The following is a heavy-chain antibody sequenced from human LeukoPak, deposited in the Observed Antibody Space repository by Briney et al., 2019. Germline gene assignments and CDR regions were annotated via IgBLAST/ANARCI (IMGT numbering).Heavy chain of an antibody. D-gene: IGHD3-22*01. V-gene: IGHV3-30*03. CDR3: ARSRYYYDNSGYYYRLDYFDY. Sequence: PGGSLRLSCAASGFTFSSYGMHWVRQAPGKGLEWVAVTSYDGSNKYYADSVKGRFTISRDNSKNTLYLQMNSLRAEDTAVYYCARSRYYYDNSGYYYRLDYFDYWGQGTLVTVSS. CDR1: GFTFSSYG. J-gene: IGHJ4*02. CDR2: TSYDGSNK.